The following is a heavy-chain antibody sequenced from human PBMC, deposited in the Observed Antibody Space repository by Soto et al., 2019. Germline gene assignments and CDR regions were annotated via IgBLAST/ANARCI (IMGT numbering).Heavy chain of an antibody. Sequence: QVQLVQSGAEVKKPGASVKVSCKASGYTFTGYYMHWVRQAPGQGLEWMGWINPNSGGTNYAQKFQGWVTMTRDTSISTAYMELSRLRSDDTAVYYWARGPDAKPYYYYYYLGVWGKGTTVTVSS. CDR2: INPNSGGT. CDR3: ARGPDAKPYYYYYYLGV. J-gene: IGHJ6*03. V-gene: IGHV1-2*04. CDR1: GYTFTGYY. D-gene: IGHD2-2*01.